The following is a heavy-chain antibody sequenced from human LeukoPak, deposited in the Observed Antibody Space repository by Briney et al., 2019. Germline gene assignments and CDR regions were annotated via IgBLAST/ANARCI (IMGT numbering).Heavy chain of an antibody. V-gene: IGHV4-34*01. CDR1: GGSFSGYY. CDR2: INHGGST. J-gene: IGHJ5*02. D-gene: IGHD3-10*01. Sequence: SETLSLTCAVYGGSFSGYYWGWIRQPPGKGLEWIGEINHGGSTNYNPSLKSRVTISVDTSKNQFSLKLTSVTAADTAVYYCARRHDYYYGSGSHNNWFDPWGQGTLVTVSS. CDR3: ARRHDYYYGSGSHNNWFDP.